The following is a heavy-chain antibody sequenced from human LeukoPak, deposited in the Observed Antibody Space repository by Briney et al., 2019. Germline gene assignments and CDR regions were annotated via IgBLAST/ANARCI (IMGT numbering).Heavy chain of an antibody. CDR1: GFTFSSYW. Sequence: GGSLRLSCAASGFTFSSYWMNWVRQAPGKGLEWVSSISSSSSYIYYADSVKGRFTISRDSAKNSLYLQMNSLRAEDTAVYYCARDRGFYDFWSGYWFDYWGQGTLVTVSS. CDR3: ARDRGFYDFWSGYWFDY. D-gene: IGHD3-3*01. J-gene: IGHJ4*02. CDR2: ISSSSSYI. V-gene: IGHV3-21*01.